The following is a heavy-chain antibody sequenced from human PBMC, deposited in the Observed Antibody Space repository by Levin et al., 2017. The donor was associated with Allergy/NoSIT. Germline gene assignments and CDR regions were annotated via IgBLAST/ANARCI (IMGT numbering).Heavy chain of an antibody. CDR1: GYSFSSYW. CDR3: ASPGGSGYYYPHDYYHGMDV. Sequence: GESLKISCKGFGYSFSSYWIGWVRQKPGKGLEWMGIIYPGDSESRYSPSFQGQVTISADKSISTAYLQWSSLKASDTAMYYCASPGGSGYYYPHDYYHGMDVWGQGTTVTVSS. D-gene: IGHD3-22*01. J-gene: IGHJ6*02. V-gene: IGHV5-51*01. CDR2: IYPGDSES.